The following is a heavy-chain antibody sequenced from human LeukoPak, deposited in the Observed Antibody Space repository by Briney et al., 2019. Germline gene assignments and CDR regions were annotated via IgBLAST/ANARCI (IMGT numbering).Heavy chain of an antibody. CDR2: ISYDGSNK. Sequence: PGGSLRLSCAASGFTFSSYGMHWVRQAPGKGLEWVAVISYDGSNKYYADSVKGRFTISRDNSKNTLYLQMNSLRAEDTAVYYCAKPNSYGYYYYFDYWGQGTLVTVSS. D-gene: IGHD5-18*01. V-gene: IGHV3-30*18. CDR1: GFTFSSYG. CDR3: AKPNSYGYYYYFDY. J-gene: IGHJ4*02.